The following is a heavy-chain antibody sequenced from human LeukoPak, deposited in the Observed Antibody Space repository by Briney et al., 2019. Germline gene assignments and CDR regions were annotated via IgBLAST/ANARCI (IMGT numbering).Heavy chain of an antibody. CDR2: IYYSVST. V-gene: IGHV4-59*02. Sequence: SETLSLTCTVSGGSVKSYYWSWIRQPPGKGLEWIGYIYYSVSTNYNPSLKSRVTISVDTSKNQFSLRLSSVTAADTAVYYCARVTGYMTEDYFDYWGQGTLITVSS. CDR1: GGSVKSYY. J-gene: IGHJ4*02. D-gene: IGHD6-13*01. CDR3: ARVTGYMTEDYFDY.